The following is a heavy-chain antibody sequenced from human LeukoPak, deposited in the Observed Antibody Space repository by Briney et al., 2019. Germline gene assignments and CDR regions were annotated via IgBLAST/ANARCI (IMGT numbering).Heavy chain of an antibody. CDR3: AKGAYNYGSSGYELDY. CDR2: ISGSGGST. D-gene: IGHD3-22*01. Sequence: GGSLRLSCAASGFTFSSYAMSWVRQAPGKGLEWVSAISGSGGSTYYADSVKGRFTISRDNSKNTLYLQMNSLRAEDTAVYYCAKGAYNYGSSGYELDYWGQGTLVTVSS. V-gene: IGHV3-23*01. J-gene: IGHJ4*02. CDR1: GFTFSSYA.